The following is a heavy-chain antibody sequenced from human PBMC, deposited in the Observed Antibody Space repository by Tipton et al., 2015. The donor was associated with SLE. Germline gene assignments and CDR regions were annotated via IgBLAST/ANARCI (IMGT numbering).Heavy chain of an antibody. D-gene: IGHD5-12*01. CDR3: ARGGIGGYDSFDY. V-gene: IGHV4-34*01. CDR1: NGSFSDYY. Sequence: TLSLTCAVYNGSFSDYYWTWVRQPPGKGLEWLGEIHRSGNTNYNPSLKSRVTISIDTSKNQFSLKLSSVTAADTAVYYCARGGIGGYDSFDYWGQGTLVTVSS. CDR2: IHRSGNT. J-gene: IGHJ4*02.